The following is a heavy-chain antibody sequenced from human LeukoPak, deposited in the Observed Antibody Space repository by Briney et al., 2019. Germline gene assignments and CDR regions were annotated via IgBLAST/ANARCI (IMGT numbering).Heavy chain of an antibody. Sequence: SETLSLTCAVYGGSFSGYYWSWIRQPPGKGLEWFGEINHSGSTNYNPPLKSRVTISVDTSKNQFSLKLSSVTAADTAVYYCARGTTARRYCSGGSCYSAHDYWGQGTLVTVSS. J-gene: IGHJ4*02. V-gene: IGHV4-34*01. D-gene: IGHD2-15*01. CDR3: ARGTTARRYCSGGSCYSAHDY. CDR1: GGSFSGYY. CDR2: INHSGST.